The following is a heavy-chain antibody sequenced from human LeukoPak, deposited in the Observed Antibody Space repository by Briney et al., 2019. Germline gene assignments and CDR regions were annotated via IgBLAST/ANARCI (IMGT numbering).Heavy chain of an antibody. D-gene: IGHD3-22*01. J-gene: IGHJ4*02. V-gene: IGHV3-11*01. Sequence: GGSLRLSCAASGFTFSDYYMSWIRQAPGKGLEWVSYISSSGSTIYYADSVKGRFTISRDKSKNTLYLQMNSLRAEDTAIYYCAKEISMIVVVNYYFDYWGQGTLVTVSS. CDR3: AKEISMIVVVNYYFDY. CDR2: ISSSGSTI. CDR1: GFTFSDYY.